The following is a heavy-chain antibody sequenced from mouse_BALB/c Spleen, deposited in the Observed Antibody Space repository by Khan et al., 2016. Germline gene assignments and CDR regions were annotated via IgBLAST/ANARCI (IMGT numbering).Heavy chain of an antibody. D-gene: IGHD1-1*01. CDR2: INPGSGGT. CDR1: GYAFTNYL. J-gene: IGHJ3*01. Sequence: QVQLKQSGAELVRPGTSVKVSCKASGYAFTNYLIEWVKQRPGQGLEWIGVINPGSGGTNYNEKFKGKATLTADKYSSTAYMKLSSLTSDDSAVXFCASADYYGSSGAYWGQGTLVTVSA. V-gene: IGHV1-54*01. CDR3: ASADYYGSSGAY.